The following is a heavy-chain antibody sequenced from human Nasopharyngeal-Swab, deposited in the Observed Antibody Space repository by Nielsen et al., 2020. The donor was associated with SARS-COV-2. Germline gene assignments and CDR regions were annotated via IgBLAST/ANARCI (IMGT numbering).Heavy chain of an antibody. Sequence: GESLKISCTASGYSFTSSCIGWVRQMPGKGLEWMGIIYSGDSDTRYSPSFPAQVTISADKSIGTAYLQRSSLKASDTAMYYCASGRRAGATVLDYWGQGTLVTVSS. CDR2: IYSGDSDT. CDR3: ASGRRAGATVLDY. V-gene: IGHV5-51*01. D-gene: IGHD1-26*01. J-gene: IGHJ4*02. CDR1: GYSFTSSC.